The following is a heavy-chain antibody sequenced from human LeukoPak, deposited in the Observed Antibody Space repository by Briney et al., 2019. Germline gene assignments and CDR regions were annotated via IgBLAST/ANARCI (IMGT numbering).Heavy chain of an antibody. D-gene: IGHD2-2*02. CDR2: IYYSGNT. V-gene: IGHV4-59*08. CDR1: GGSISSYY. J-gene: IGHJ4*02. Sequence: SETLSLTCTVSGGSISSYYWSWIRQPPGKGLEWIGYIYYSGNTNYNPSLKSRVTISVDTSKNQFPLKLSSVTAADTAVYYCARHRRWVGANIVVVPAVIPGSIYYFDYWGQGTLVTVSS. CDR3: ARHRRWVGANIVVVPAVIPGSIYYFDY.